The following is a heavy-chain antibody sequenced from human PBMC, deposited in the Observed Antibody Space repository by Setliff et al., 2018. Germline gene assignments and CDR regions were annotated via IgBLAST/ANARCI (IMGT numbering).Heavy chain of an antibody. J-gene: IGHJ4*02. CDR2: MNPNSGNT. D-gene: IGHD5-18*01. CDR3: ARRVGSVGIQLPDY. V-gene: IGHV1-8*02. Sequence: GASVKVSCKASGYTFTSCDINWVRQATGQGLEWMGWMNPNSGNTGYAQKFQGRVTMTRNTSISTAYMELSSLRSEDTAVYYCARRVGSVGIQLPDYWGQGTLVTVSS. CDR1: GYTFTSCD.